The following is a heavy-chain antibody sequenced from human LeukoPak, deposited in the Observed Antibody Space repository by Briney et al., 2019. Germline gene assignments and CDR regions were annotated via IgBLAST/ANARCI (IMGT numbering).Heavy chain of an antibody. D-gene: IGHD1-26*01. CDR2: IYSDDNT. CDR1: GFTLSSNY. CDR3: ARDLMGARGY. V-gene: IGHV3-53*01. J-gene: IGHJ4*02. Sequence: PGGSLSLSCAASGFTLSSNYMSWVRQAPGKGLEWVSVIYSDDNTYYADSVKGRFTISRDNSKNTLYLQMNSLRAEDTAVYYCARDLMGARGYWGQGTLVTVSS.